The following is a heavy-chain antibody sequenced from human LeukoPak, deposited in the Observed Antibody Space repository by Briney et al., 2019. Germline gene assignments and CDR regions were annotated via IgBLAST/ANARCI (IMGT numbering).Heavy chain of an antibody. CDR1: GFTFSSYT. D-gene: IGHD3-10*01. Sequence: NPGGSLRLSCAASGFTFSSYTMNWVRQAPGKGLEWVSSISSSSSYIYYAASVKDRFTISRDNAKNSLYLQMNSLRAEDTAVYYCARDGKADYYGSGNPPRYWYFDLWGRGTLVTVSS. CDR2: ISSSSSYI. CDR3: ARDGKADYYGSGNPPRYWYFDL. J-gene: IGHJ2*01. V-gene: IGHV3-21*01.